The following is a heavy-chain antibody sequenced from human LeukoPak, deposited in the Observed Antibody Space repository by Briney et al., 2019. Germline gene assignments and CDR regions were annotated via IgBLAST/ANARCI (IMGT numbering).Heavy chain of an antibody. CDR1: GYSFTSYW. Sequence: GESLKISCKGSGYSFTSYWISWVRQMPGKGLEWVGRIDPSDSYTNYSPSFQGHVTISADKSISTAYLQWSSLKASDTAMYYCARAHNYYDSSGPPKYFDYWGQGTLVTVSS. V-gene: IGHV5-10-1*01. CDR3: ARAHNYYDSSGPPKYFDY. J-gene: IGHJ4*02. CDR2: IDPSDSYT. D-gene: IGHD3-22*01.